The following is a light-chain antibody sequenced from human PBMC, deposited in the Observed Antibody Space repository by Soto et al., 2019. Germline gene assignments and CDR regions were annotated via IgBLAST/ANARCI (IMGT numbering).Light chain of an antibody. CDR2: GAS. Sequence: EFVLTQSPGTRALSQGERASLSCRAPHRVRRSYLAWYQHTPGQAPRLLIFGASSRATGIPARFSGTGSGTDFTLTISSLEPEDFAVYYCQQYGNSPCTFGQGTKVDIK. J-gene: IGKJ1*01. CDR1: HRVRRSY. CDR3: QQYGNSPCT. V-gene: IGKV3-20*01.